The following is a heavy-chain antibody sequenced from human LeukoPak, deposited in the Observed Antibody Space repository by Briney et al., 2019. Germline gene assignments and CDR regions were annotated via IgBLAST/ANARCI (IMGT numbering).Heavy chain of an antibody. J-gene: IGHJ4*02. CDR2: IIPIFGTA. CDR3: ATSWQWLVKSFDY. V-gene: IGHV1-69*13. CDR1: GGTFSSYA. D-gene: IGHD6-19*01. Sequence: SVKVSCKASGGTFSSYAISWVRQAPGQGLEWMGGIIPIFGTANYAQKFQGRVTITADESTSTAYMELSSLRSEDTAVYYCATSWQWLVKSFDYWGQGALVTVSS.